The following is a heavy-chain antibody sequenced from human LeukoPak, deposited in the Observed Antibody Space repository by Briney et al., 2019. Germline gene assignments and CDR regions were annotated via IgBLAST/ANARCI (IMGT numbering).Heavy chain of an antibody. J-gene: IGHJ4*02. CDR3: AKSLYYYDSSGPLFDY. V-gene: IGHV3-43*01. CDR2: ISWDGGST. Sequence: WGSLRLSCAASGFTFSSYCMNWVRQAPGKGLEWVSLISWDGGSTYYADSVKGRFTISRDNSKNSLYLQMNSLRTEDTALYYCAKSLYYYDSSGPLFDYWGQGTLVTVSS. D-gene: IGHD3-22*01. CDR1: GFTFSSYC.